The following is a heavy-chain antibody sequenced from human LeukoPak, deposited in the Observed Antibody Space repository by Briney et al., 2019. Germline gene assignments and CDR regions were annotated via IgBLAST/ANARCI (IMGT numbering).Heavy chain of an antibody. J-gene: IGHJ5*02. CDR2: INSDGSST. CDR1: GFTFSRYW. CDR3: ARLGDYSNAHWFDP. Sequence: VQPGGSLRLSRAASGFTFSRYWMHWVRQAPGEGLVLVSRINSDGSSTNYADSVKGRFTISRDNAKNTLYLQMNSLRAEDTAVYYCARLGDYSNAHWFDPWGQGTLVTVSS. D-gene: IGHD4-11*01. V-gene: IGHV3-74*01.